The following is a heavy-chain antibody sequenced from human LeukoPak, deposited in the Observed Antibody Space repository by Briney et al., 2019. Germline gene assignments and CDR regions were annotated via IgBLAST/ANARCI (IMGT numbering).Heavy chain of an antibody. J-gene: IGHJ4*02. D-gene: IGHD4-17*01. Sequence: PGRSLRLSCAASGFTSSSYAMHWVRQAPGKGLEWVAVISYDGSNKYYADSVKGRFTISRDNSKNTLYLQMNSLRAEDTAVYYCARAKHSGDYPPFFDYWGQGTLVTVSS. V-gene: IGHV3-30*04. CDR1: GFTSSSYA. CDR3: ARAKHSGDYPPFFDY. CDR2: ISYDGSNK.